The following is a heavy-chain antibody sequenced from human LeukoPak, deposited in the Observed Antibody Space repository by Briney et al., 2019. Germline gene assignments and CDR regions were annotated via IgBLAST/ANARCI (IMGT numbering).Heavy chain of an antibody. Sequence: GGSLRLSCAASGFTFSSYEMNWVRQAPGQGLEWVSYISSSGSTIYYADHVKVRFTISTDNAKNSLYLQMNSLRAEDTAVYYCATGGGPGWFGELFRGYFFDYWGQGTLVTVSS. D-gene: IGHD3-10*01. CDR2: ISSSGSTI. CDR3: ATGGGPGWFGELFRGYFFDY. CDR1: GFTFSSYE. J-gene: IGHJ4*02. V-gene: IGHV3-48*03.